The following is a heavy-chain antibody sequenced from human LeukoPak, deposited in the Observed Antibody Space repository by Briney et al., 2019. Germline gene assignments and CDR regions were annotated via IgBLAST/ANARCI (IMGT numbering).Heavy chain of an antibody. CDR1: GFTFINYG. Sequence: PGGSLRLSCAASGFTFINYGIHWVRQAPGKGLEWVAFIRYDGGKKYYADSVKGRFTITRDNSKNTLYLQMSSLRAEDTTLYYCAKPGSSGSTQDMDVWGKGTTVTVSS. CDR3: AKPGSSGSTQDMDV. CDR2: IRYDGGKK. J-gene: IGHJ6*03. D-gene: IGHD6-19*01. V-gene: IGHV3-30*02.